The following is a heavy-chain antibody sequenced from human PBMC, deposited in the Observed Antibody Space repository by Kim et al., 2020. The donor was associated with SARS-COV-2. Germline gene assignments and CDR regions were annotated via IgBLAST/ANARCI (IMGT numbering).Heavy chain of an antibody. J-gene: IGHJ6*03. D-gene: IGHD3-3*01. V-gene: IGHV3-21*01. Sequence: GGSLRLSCGASGFTFSSYTMNWVRQTPGKGLQWVSSISSSSFYIYYADSVKGRFTISRDNAKNSLYLQMNSLRAEDTVVYFCARGDESNDFWTSYFNYYSMDVWGKGTTVTVSS. CDR2: ISSSSFYI. CDR1: GFTFSSYT. CDR3: ARGDESNDFWTSYFNYYSMDV.